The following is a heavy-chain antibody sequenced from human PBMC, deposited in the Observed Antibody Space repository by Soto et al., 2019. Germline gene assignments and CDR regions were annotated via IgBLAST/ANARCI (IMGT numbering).Heavy chain of an antibody. V-gene: IGHV1-18*04. J-gene: IGHJ5*02. CDR1: GYTFTSYG. D-gene: IGHD4-17*01. CDR2: ISAYNGNT. CDR3: ARGAEDYGDSNWFDP. Sequence: QVQLVQSGADVKKPGASVKVSCKASGYTFTSYGISWVRQAPGQGLEWMGWISAYNGNTNYAQKLQGRVTMTTDTSTSTAYMELRSLISDVTAVYYCARGAEDYGDSNWFDPWGQGTLVTVSS.